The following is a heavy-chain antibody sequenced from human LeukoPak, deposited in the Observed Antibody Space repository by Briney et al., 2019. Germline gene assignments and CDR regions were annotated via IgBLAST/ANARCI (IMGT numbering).Heavy chain of an antibody. J-gene: IGHJ4*02. D-gene: IGHD6-13*01. CDR2: ISSSSSTI. CDR3: ARLRSAHSSSWSLDY. Sequence: PGGSLRLYCAASGFTFSSYSMNWVRQAPGKGLEWVSYISSSSSTIYYADSVKGRFTISRDNAKNSLYLQMNSLRAEDTAVYYCARLRSAHSSSWSLDYWGQGTLVTVSS. V-gene: IGHV3-48*04. CDR1: GFTFSSYS.